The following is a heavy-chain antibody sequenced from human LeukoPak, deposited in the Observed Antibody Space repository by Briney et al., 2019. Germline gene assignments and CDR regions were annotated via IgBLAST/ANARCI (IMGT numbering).Heavy chain of an antibody. CDR2: ISSSGGSI. V-gene: IGHV3-48*03. CDR1: GFTFSTCE. J-gene: IGHJ4*02. Sequence: GGSLRLSCAASGFTFSTCEMNWVRQAPGKGLEWVSYISSSGGSIYYADSVKGRFTISRDNAKNSLYLQMNSLRAEDTAIYYCAREGCSGGNCYIDYWGQGTLVTVYS. CDR3: AREGCSGGNCYIDY. D-gene: IGHD2-15*01.